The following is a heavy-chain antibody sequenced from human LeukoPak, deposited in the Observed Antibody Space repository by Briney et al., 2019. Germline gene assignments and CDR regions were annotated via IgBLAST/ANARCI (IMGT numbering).Heavy chain of an antibody. Sequence: SETLSLTCTISGGSISPHYWNWMRQPAGEGLEWLGRIYITGNTNYHPSLKTRVTMSIDTSTNQVFLNLSSVTAADTAVYYCARAPGSFGTYGMDVWGQGTTVTVSS. CDR3: ARAPGSFGTYGMDV. J-gene: IGHJ6*02. D-gene: IGHD1-26*01. V-gene: IGHV4-4*07. CDR2: IYITGNT. CDR1: GGSISPHY.